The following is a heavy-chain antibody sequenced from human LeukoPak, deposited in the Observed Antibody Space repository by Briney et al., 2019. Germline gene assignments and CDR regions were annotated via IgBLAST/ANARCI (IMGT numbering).Heavy chain of an antibody. CDR1: GFTFSSYG. D-gene: IGHD6-13*01. V-gene: IGHV3-30*02. CDR3: AKAASSSWPSYYYGMDV. CDR2: IPYNGSNK. Sequence: PGGSLRLSCAASGFTFSSYGMHWVRQAPGKGLEWVAIIPYNGSNKYYADSVKGRFTISKDNSKNTVYLQMSSLRVDDTAVYYCAKAASSSWPSYYYGMDVWGQGTTVTVSS. J-gene: IGHJ6*02.